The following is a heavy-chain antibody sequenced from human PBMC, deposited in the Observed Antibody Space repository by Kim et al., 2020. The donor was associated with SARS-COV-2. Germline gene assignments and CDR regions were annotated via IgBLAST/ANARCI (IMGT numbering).Heavy chain of an antibody. D-gene: IGHD3-10*01. V-gene: IGHV3-23*01. J-gene: IGHJ4*02. Sequence: VKGRFTLARDNAKNTLYLQMNSLRAEDTAVDYCAKDRAYYYGSGSYYSDYWGQGTLVTVSS. CDR3: AKDRAYYYGSGSYYSDY.